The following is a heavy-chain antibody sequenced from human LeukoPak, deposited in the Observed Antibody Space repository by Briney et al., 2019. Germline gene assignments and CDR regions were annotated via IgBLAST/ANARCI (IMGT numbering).Heavy chain of an antibody. Sequence: VASVKVSCKASGYTFTGYYMHWVRQAPGQGLEWMGWINPNSGGTNYAQKFRGWVTMTRDTSISTAYMELSRLRSDDTAVYYCARDRVVPAAISYGMDVWGQGTTVTVSS. CDR1: GYTFTGYY. CDR2: INPNSGGT. V-gene: IGHV1-2*04. D-gene: IGHD2-2*01. CDR3: ARDRVVPAAISYGMDV. J-gene: IGHJ6*02.